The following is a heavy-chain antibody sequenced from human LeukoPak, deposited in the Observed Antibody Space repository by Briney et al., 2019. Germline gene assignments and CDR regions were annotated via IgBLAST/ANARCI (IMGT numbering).Heavy chain of an antibody. Sequence: ASVKVSCKASGYTFTSYAMHWVRQAPGQRLEWMGRINPNSGGTNYAQKFQGRVTMTRDTSISTAYMELSRLRSDDTAVYYCARGPRLDSSGWYYGAFDIWGQGTMVTVSS. D-gene: IGHD6-19*01. CDR3: ARGPRLDSSGWYYGAFDI. J-gene: IGHJ3*02. CDR1: GYTFTSYA. CDR2: INPNSGGT. V-gene: IGHV1-2*06.